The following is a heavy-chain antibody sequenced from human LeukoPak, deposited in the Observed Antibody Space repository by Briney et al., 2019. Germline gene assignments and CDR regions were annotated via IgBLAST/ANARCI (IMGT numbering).Heavy chain of an antibody. Sequence: GGSLRLSCAASGFTFSSYWMHWVRQAPGKGLVWVSRINSDGSSTNYADSVKGRFTISRDNADNTLFLQMNSLRAEDTAVYYCARDLGYCSSTSCYPPNYWGRGTLVTVSS. D-gene: IGHD2-2*01. CDR3: ARDLGYCSSTSCYPPNY. V-gene: IGHV3-74*01. CDR1: GFTFSSYW. CDR2: INSDGSST. J-gene: IGHJ4*02.